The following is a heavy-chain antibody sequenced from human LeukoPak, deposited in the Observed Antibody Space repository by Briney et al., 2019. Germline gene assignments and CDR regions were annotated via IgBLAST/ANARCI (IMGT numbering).Heavy chain of an antibody. D-gene: IGHD3-10*01. CDR1: GATFSSYA. V-gene: IGHV1-69*04. J-gene: IGHJ4*02. CDR2: IIPILGIA. Sequence: ASVKVSCKASGATFSSYAISWVRQAPGQGLEWMGRIIPILGIANYEQKFQGRVTITADKSTSTAYMELSSLRSEDTAVYYCARDRDYYGSGSYFHYWGQGTLVTVSS. CDR3: ARDRDYYGSGSYFHY.